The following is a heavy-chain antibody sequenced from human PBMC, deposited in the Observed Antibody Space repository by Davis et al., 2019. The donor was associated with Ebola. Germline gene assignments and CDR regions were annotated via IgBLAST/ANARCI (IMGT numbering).Heavy chain of an antibody. J-gene: IGHJ6*02. CDR2: INPSGGST. CDR1: GYTFNSYY. CDR3: ARDGPDYYGLDV. Sequence: ASVKVSCKASGYTFNSYYIHWVRQAPGQGLEWMGVINPSGGSTSYAQRFQGRVTMTRDTSTGTVYIELSSLRSEDTAVYYCARDGPDYYGLDVWGQGTTVTVSS. V-gene: IGHV1-46*02.